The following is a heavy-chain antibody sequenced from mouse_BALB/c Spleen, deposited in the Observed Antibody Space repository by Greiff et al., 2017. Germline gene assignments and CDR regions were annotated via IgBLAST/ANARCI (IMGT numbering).Heavy chain of an antibody. CDR2: IDPANGNT. Sequence: VQLKQSGAELVKPGASVKLSCTASGFNIKDTYMHWVKQRPEQGLEWIGRIDPANGNTKYDPKFQGKATITADTSSNTAYLQLSSLTSEDTAVYYCARDDYVAMDYWGQGTSVTVSS. CDR1: GFNIKDTY. V-gene: IGHV14-3*02. CDR3: ARDDYVAMDY. J-gene: IGHJ4*01.